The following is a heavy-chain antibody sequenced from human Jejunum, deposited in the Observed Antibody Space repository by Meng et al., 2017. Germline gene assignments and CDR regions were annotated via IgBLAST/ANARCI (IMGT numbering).Heavy chain of an antibody. CDR2: INHSGST. J-gene: IGHJ4*02. CDR1: GGSFSGYY. D-gene: IGHD4-11*01. CDR3: ARSGKTTVNYLD. Sequence: GQLPRWGAGLLKPSETLSLTCAVYGGSFSGYYCSWIRQPPGKGLEWIGEINHSGSTNYNPSLKSRVTISVDTSKSQFSLKLSSVTAADTAVYYCARSGKTTVNYLDWGQGTLVTVFS. V-gene: IGHV4-34*01.